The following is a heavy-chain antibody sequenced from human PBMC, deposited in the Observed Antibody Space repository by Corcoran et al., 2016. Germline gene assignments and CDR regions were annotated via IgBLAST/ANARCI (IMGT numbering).Heavy chain of an antibody. V-gene: IGHV1-18*01. CDR1: GYTFTSYG. Sequence: QVQLVQSGAEVKKPGASVKVSCKASGYTFTSYGISWVRQAPGQGLEWMGWISAYNGNTNYAQKLQGRVTMTTDTSTSTAYMELRSLRSDDTAGYYCARDRWGDYDYVWGSYRQGGYFDYWGQGTLVTVSS. D-gene: IGHD3-16*02. CDR3: ARDRWGDYDYVWGSYRQGGYFDY. J-gene: IGHJ4*02. CDR2: ISAYNGNT.